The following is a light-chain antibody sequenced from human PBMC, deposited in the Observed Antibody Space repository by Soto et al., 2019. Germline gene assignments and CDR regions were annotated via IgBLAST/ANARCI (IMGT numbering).Light chain of an antibody. V-gene: IGKV1-27*01. CDR1: QDIGIY. J-gene: IGKJ1*01. CDR3: QINVGAPRT. Sequence: DIRMTQSPSSLSASVGARVTITCRASQDIGIYLDWYQQKSGRVPKLLIYTTSTLHSGVPSRFSGSGSGTEFTLTISSLQPEDVATYFCQINVGAPRTFGQGTKVE. CDR2: TTS.